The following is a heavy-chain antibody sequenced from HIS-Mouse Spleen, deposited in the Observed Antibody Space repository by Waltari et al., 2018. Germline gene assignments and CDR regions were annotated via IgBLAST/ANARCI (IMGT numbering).Heavy chain of an antibody. D-gene: IGHD6-13*01. CDR2: IYYSGST. Sequence: QLQLQESGPGLVKPSETLSLTCTVSGGSISSSSYYWGWIRQPPGKGLEWIGSIYYSGSTYYNPSLKSRLTISVDTSKNQLSLKLSSVTAADTAEYYCPSEVPYSSIWYDWYFDLGGRGTLVTFSS. J-gene: IGHJ2*01. V-gene: IGHV4-39*07. CDR3: PSEVPYSSIWYDWYFDL. CDR1: GGSISSSSYY.